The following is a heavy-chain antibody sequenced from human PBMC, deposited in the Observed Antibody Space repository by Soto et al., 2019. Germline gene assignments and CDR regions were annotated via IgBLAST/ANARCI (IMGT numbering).Heavy chain of an antibody. CDR3: ARDTAFVASAFFDH. CDR2: ISDSGTSI. CDR1: GFTFSDYY. V-gene: IGHV3-11*01. D-gene: IGHD3-16*01. Sequence: PGGSLRLSCAASGFTFSDYYMTWIRQAPGKGLEWVSHISDSGTSIYYADSVKGRFTISRDNANKSLYLHMNSLRVEDTAVYYCARDTAFVASAFFDHWGQGTLVTVSS. J-gene: IGHJ5*02.